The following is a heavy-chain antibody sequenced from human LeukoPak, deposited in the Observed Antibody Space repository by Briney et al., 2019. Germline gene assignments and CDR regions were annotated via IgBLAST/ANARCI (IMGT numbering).Heavy chain of an antibody. J-gene: IGHJ4*02. CDR3: ARVYYAAPAVDRKDITMVRGVRHPLDY. CDR2: MNPNSGNT. Sequence: ASVKVSCKASGYTFTSYDINWVRQATGQGLEWMGWMNPNSGNTGYAQKFQGRVTMTTDTSTSTAYMELRSLRSDDTAVYYCARVYYAAPAVDRKDITMVRGVRHPLDYWGQGTLVTVSS. V-gene: IGHV1-8*02. CDR1: GYTFTSYD. D-gene: IGHD3-10*01.